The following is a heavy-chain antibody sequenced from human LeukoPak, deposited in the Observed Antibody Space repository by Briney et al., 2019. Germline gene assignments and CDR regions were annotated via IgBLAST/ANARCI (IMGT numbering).Heavy chain of an antibody. V-gene: IGHV1-69*13. CDR2: IIPIFGTA. Sequence: GASVKVSCKASGGTFSSYAIGWARQAPGQGLEWMGGIIPIFGTANYAQKFQGRVTITADESTSTAYMELSSLRSEDTAVYYCARSAGSYYFGYFDYWGQGTLVTVSS. J-gene: IGHJ4*02. CDR3: ARSAGSYYFGYFDY. D-gene: IGHD1-26*01. CDR1: GGTFSSYA.